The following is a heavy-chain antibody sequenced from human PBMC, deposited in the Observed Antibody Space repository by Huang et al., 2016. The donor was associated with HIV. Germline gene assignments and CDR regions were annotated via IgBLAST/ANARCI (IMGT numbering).Heavy chain of an antibody. D-gene: IGHD3-10*01. CDR2: ITHSGST. V-gene: IGHV4-34*01. Sequence: QVQLHQWGAGLLKPSETLSLTCAVYGGSFSGYYWSWSRQPPGKGLEVIGEITHSGSTNYNPARKSRVTISEETSKNQFSLKLSSVTAADTAVYYCARAPHYGSGSYYYWGQGTLVTVSS. CDR3: ARAPHYGSGSYYY. J-gene: IGHJ4*02. CDR1: GGSFSGYY.